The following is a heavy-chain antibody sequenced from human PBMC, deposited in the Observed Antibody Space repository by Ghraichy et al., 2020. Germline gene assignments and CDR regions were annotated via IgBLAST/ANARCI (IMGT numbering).Heavy chain of an antibody. CDR1: GFTFNNYA. D-gene: IGHD2-2*01. CDR3: AKAGCSTTSCYLADY. Sequence: GGSLRLSCAASGFTFNNYAMSRVRQAPGKGLEWVSAISGSGGSTYYADSVKGRFTISRDNSKNTLYLQMNSLRAEDTAVYYCAKAGCSTTSCYLADYWGRGTLVTVSS. J-gene: IGHJ4*02. V-gene: IGHV3-23*01. CDR2: ISGSGGST.